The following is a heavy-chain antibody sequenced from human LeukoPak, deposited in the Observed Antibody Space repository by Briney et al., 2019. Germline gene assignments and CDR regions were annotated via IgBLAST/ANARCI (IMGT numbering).Heavy chain of an antibody. D-gene: IGHD4-17*01. CDR1: GGSFSGYY. CDR3: ARGHSPVTTKVSYIQH. J-gene: IGHJ1*01. CDR2: INHSGST. V-gene: IGHV4-34*01. Sequence: PSETLSLTCAVYGGSFSGYYWSWIRQPPGKGLEWIGEINHSGSTNYNPSLKSRVTILVDTSKNQFSLKLSSVTAADTAVYYCARGHSPVTTKVSYIQHWGQGTLVTVSS.